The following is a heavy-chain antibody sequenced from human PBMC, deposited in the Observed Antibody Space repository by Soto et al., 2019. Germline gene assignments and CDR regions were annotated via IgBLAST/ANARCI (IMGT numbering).Heavy chain of an antibody. CDR3: ARDARGSYFVS. J-gene: IGHJ4*02. CDR2: IYYSGST. V-gene: IGHV4-30-4*01. Sequence: SETLSLTCTVSGGSISSGDYYWSWIRQPPGKCLEWIGYIYYSGSTYYNPSLKSRVTISVDTSKNQFSLKLSSVTAADTAVYYCARDARGSYFVSWGQGTLVSV. D-gene: IGHD1-26*01. CDR1: GGSISSGDYY.